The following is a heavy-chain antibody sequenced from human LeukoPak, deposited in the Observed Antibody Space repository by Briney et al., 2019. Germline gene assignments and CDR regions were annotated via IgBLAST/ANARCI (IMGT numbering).Heavy chain of an antibody. Sequence: SETLSLTCAVYGGSFSGYYWGWIRQPPGKGLEWIGRIYTSGSTNYNPSLKSRVTISVDTSKNQFSLKLSSVTAADTAMYYCARGRVEMATIDFDYWGQGTLVTVSS. CDR1: GGSFSGYY. D-gene: IGHD5-24*01. CDR2: IYTSGST. CDR3: ARGRVEMATIDFDY. V-gene: IGHV4-59*10. J-gene: IGHJ4*02.